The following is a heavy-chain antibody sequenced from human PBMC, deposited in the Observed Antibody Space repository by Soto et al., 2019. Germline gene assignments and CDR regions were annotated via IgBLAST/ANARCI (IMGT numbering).Heavy chain of an antibody. CDR2: INPSGGST. V-gene: IGHV1-46*01. D-gene: IGHD3-9*01. J-gene: IGHJ4*02. CDR1: GYTLTSYY. CDR3: ARGDYDVLTGYYPLDF. Sequence: ASVKVSCKASGYTLTSYYMHWVRQAPGLGLAWMGIINPSGGSTSYAQNYQGRITMTSDTSTTTVYMELSSLRSEDTAVYFCARGDYDVLTGYYPLDFWGQGTLVTVSS.